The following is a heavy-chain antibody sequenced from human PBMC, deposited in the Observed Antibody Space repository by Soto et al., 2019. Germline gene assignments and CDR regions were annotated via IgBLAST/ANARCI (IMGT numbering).Heavy chain of an antibody. CDR1: GFTFSSYG. D-gene: IGHD1-1*01. CDR2: ISISSSYI. Sequence: PXGSLRLSCAASGFTFSSYGMNWVRQAPGKGLEWVSSISISSSYIYYADSVKGRFTISRDNAKNSLYLQMNSLRAEDTAVYFCAREGSYWNEVGPDWGQGTLVTVSS. CDR3: AREGSYWNEVGPD. V-gene: IGHV3-21*01. J-gene: IGHJ4*02.